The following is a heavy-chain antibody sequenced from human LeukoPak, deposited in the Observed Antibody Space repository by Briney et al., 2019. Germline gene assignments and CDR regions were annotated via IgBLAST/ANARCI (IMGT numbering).Heavy chain of an antibody. CDR2: INAYNGDI. J-gene: IGHJ5*02. Sequence: GASVKVSCTASGYTFNSYGISWVRQAPGQGLEWMGWINAYNGDINHAQKFQGRVTMSTDTSTTTAYMELGSLRSDDTAVYYCARDGSGHWFDPWGQGTLVTVSS. CDR1: GYTFNSYG. D-gene: IGHD6-25*01. V-gene: IGHV1-18*04. CDR3: ARDGSGHWFDP.